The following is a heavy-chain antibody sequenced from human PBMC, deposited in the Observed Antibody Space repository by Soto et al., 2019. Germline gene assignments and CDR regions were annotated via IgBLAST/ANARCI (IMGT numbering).Heavy chain of an antibody. CDR2: SRDKGNSYST. J-gene: IGHJ4*02. CDR3: PRSIPGTTSSDY. D-gene: IGHD1-7*01. Sequence: EVQLVESGGGLVQPGGSLRLSCAGSGFTFSDYYIDWVRHAPGKGLEWVGRSRDKGNSYSTDYDASVKGRFTVSRDASKNSLYLQMNSLKTEDTALYYCPRSIPGTTSSDYWGQGTLVTVSS. V-gene: IGHV3-72*01. CDR1: GFTFSDYY.